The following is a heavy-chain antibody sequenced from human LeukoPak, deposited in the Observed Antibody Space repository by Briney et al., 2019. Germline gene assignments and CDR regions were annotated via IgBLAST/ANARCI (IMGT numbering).Heavy chain of an antibody. Sequence: GGSLRLSCAASGFTFSSYAMSWVRQAPGKGLEWVSGISGSGGSTYYADSVKGRFTISRDNSKNTLYLQMNSLRAEDTAVYYCAKGEVGGRHYGMDVWGKGTTVTVSS. J-gene: IGHJ6*04. CDR1: GFTFSSYA. V-gene: IGHV3-23*01. CDR3: AKGEVGGRHYGMDV. D-gene: IGHD3-10*01. CDR2: ISGSGGST.